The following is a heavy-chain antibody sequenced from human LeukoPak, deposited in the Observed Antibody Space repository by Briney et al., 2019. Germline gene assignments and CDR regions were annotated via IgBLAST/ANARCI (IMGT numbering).Heavy chain of an antibody. CDR1: TFTFDDYG. D-gene: IGHD6-13*01. V-gene: IGHV3-20*04. CDR2: INWNGGST. CDR3: ARDGTSSWYFDS. J-gene: IGHJ4*02. Sequence: GGSLRLSCAASTFTFDDYGMSWVRQAPGKGLEWVSGINWNGGSTGYADSVKGRFTISRDNAKNSLFLQMNSLRVEDTAIYYCARDGTSSWYFDSWGQGTLVTVAS.